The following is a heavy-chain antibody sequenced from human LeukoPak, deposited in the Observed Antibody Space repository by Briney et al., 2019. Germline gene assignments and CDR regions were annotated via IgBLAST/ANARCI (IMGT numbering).Heavy chain of an antibody. Sequence: GGSLRLSCAASGFTFSSYSMNWVRQAPGKGLEWVSYISSSSSTIYYTDSVKGRFTISRDNSKNTLYLQMNSLRAEDAALYYCASLSDFWSAFDFWGQGTLVTVPS. CDR1: GFTFSSYS. J-gene: IGHJ4*02. D-gene: IGHD3-3*01. CDR3: ASLSDFWSAFDF. CDR2: ISSSSSTI. V-gene: IGHV3-48*01.